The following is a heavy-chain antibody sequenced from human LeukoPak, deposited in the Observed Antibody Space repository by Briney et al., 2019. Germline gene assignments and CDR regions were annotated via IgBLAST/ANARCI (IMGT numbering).Heavy chain of an antibody. V-gene: IGHV3-23*01. J-gene: IGHJ4*02. CDR2: ISGSGGST. D-gene: IGHD3-10*01. CDR3: AKARRWFGEFDY. CDR1: GFTFSSYA. Sequence: QPGGSLRLSCAASGFTFSSYAMSWVRQAPGKGLEWVSAISGSGGSTYYADSVKGRFTISRGNSKNTLHLQMNSLRAEDTAVYYCAKARRWFGEFDYWGQGTLVTVSS.